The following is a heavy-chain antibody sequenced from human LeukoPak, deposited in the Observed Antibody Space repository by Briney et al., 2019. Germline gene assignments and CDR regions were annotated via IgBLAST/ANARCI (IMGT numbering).Heavy chain of an antibody. J-gene: IGHJ4*02. CDR2: IYYSGST. CDR3: ARASYSYDINGWVPFDY. CDR1: GGSISSYY. D-gene: IGHD3-22*01. Sequence: SEALSLTCTVSGGSISSYYWSWIRQPPGKGLEWIGYIYYSGSTNYNPSLKSRVTISGDTSKNQFSLRLSSVTAADTAVYYCARASYSYDINGWVPFDYWGQGTLVTVSS. V-gene: IGHV4-59*08.